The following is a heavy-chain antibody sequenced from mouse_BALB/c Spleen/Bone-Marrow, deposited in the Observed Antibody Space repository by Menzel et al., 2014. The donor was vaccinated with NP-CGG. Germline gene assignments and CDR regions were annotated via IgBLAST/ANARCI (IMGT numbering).Heavy chain of an antibody. D-gene: IGHD1-1*01. J-gene: IGHJ4*01. Sequence: VQLQQSGAELVRPGASVKLSCKASGYTFTNNWINWVKQSPGQGLEWIGNIYPSDSYTNYNQKFKDKATLTVDKSSSTAYMQLSSPTSEDSAVYYCTRGSSYVGYAMDYWGQGTSVTVSS. CDR2: IYPSDSYT. CDR1: GYTFTNNW. CDR3: TRGSSYVGYAMDY. V-gene: IGHV1S126*01.